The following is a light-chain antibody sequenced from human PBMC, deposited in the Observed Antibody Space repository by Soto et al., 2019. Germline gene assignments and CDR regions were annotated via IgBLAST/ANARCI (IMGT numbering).Light chain of an antibody. CDR2: GAS. J-gene: IGKJ1*01. CDR1: QSVSSN. CDR3: QQYDDSMT. V-gene: IGKV3-15*01. Sequence: EIVMTQSPATLSVSPGERATLSCRASQSVSSNLAWYQQKPGQAPRLLIYGASTRATGIPARFSGSGSGTDFTLTISRLEPEDFAVYHCQQYDDSMTFGQGTKVDIK.